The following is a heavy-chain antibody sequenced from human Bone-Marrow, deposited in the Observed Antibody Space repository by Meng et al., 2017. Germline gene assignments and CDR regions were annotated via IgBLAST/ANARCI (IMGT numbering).Heavy chain of an antibody. J-gene: IGHJ1*01. D-gene: IGHD2-15*01. V-gene: IGHV4-61*01. CDR2: IYQSGST. CDR3: ARGVVADPPGD. Sequence: VPGLLRSSATPSLPSTVCGGSVNIGSHYWICIRQPPGRGLELVGFIYQSGSTNNYPSIKSRISISLYMSSNKFSLTLNSVTAADTDIYYCARGVVADPPGDWGRGTLVTVSS. CDR1: GGSVNIGSHY.